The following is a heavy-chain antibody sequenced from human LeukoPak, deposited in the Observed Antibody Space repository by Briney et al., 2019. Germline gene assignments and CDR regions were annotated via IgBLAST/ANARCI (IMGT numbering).Heavy chain of an antibody. D-gene: IGHD6-13*01. CDR1: GYTFTSYG. J-gene: IGHJ6*02. CDR3: ARVSSSSQIYYYCGMDV. CDR2: ISAYNGNT. V-gene: IGHV1-18*01. Sequence: ASVKVSCKASGYTFTSYGISWVRQAPGQGLEWMGWISAYNGNTNYAQKLQGRVTMTTDTSTSTAYMELRSLRSDDTAVYYCARVSSSSQIYYYCGMDVWGQGTTVTVSS.